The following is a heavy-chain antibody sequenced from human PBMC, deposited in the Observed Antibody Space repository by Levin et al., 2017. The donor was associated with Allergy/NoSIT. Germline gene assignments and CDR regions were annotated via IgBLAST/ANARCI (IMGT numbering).Heavy chain of an antibody. J-gene: IGHJ4*02. V-gene: IGHV5-51*01. Sequence: GESLKISCTASGYRFPLYCLGWVLPMPGKGLEWMGIIYPGDSDTKYSPSFQGQVTISADKSISTAYLQWSSLKASDTAMYYCTRSRDGYKRYYFDYWGQGTLVTVSS. CDR2: IYPGDSDT. D-gene: IGHD5-24*01. CDR1: GYRFPLYC. CDR3: TRSRDGYKRYYFDY.